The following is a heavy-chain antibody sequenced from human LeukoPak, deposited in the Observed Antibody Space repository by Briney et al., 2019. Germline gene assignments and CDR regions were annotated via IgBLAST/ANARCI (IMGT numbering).Heavy chain of an antibody. D-gene: IGHD2-15*01. Sequence: GGSLRLSCAASGSTFSSYVMSWVRQAAGKGLGWVSLMSGSGTRTVYADSVKGRFTMSRDNSENTMYLQMNNLRGDDTALYYRARGGATCPALSASSGSNSACYEYWVRGSIVTVSS. CDR1: GSTFSSYV. CDR3: ARGGATCPALSASSGSNSACYEY. J-gene: IGHJ1*01. CDR2: MSGSGTRT. V-gene: IGHV3-23*01.